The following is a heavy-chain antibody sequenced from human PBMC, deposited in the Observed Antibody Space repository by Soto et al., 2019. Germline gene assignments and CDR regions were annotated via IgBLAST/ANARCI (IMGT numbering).Heavy chain of an antibody. CDR1: TFTFNNYG. J-gene: IGHJ6*02. D-gene: IGHD3-9*01. Sequence: EVQLLESGGGLVQPGGSLRLSCAASTFTFNNYGMSWVRQAPGKGLEWVSTISGSGRSTYYTESVNGRFTISRDHSKNTLYLQMNSLRADDTAVYYCARDRYFDLPNYYSGMDVWGQGTTVTVSS. V-gene: IGHV3-23*01. CDR2: ISGSGRST. CDR3: ARDRYFDLPNYYSGMDV.